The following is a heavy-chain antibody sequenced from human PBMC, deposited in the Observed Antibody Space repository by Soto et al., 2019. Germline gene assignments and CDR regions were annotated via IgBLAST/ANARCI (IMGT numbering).Heavy chain of an antibody. CDR2: ISYDGSNK. CDR3: AKDSTPYMTTVTDY. J-gene: IGHJ4*02. V-gene: IGHV3-30*18. D-gene: IGHD4-17*01. CDR1: GFTFSSYG. Sequence: GESLKISCAASGFTFSSYGMHWVRQAPGKGLEWVAVISYDGSNKYYADSVKGRFTISRDNSKNTLYLQMNSLRAEDTAVYYCAKDSTPYMTTVTDYWGQGTLVTVSS.